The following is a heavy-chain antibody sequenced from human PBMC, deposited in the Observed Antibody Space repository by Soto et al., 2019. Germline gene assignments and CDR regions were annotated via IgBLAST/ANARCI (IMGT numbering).Heavy chain of an antibody. J-gene: IGHJ4*02. CDR2: ISAYNGNT. CDR3: ARDPPPPDY. Sequence: GASVKVSWKACGDSFASCASSWMRQAPGQGLEWMGWISAYNGNTNYAQKLQGRVTMTTDTSTSTAYMELRSLRSDDTAVYYCARDPPPPDYWGQGTLVTVSS. V-gene: IGHV1-18*01. CDR1: GDSFASCA.